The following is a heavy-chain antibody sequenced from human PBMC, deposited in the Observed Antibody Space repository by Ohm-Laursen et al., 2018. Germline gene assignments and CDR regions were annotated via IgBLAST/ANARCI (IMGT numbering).Heavy chain of an antibody. Sequence: TLSLTCTVSGGSISSGGYYWSWIRQHPGKGLEWIGYIYYSGSTYYNPSLKSRVTMSVDTSKNQFSLKLSSVTAADTAVYYCARDRGWELQKGYYFDYWGQGTLVTVSS. CDR1: GGSISSGGYY. CDR2: IYYSGST. D-gene: IGHD2-15*01. V-gene: IGHV4-31*03. CDR3: ARDRGWELQKGYYFDY. J-gene: IGHJ4*02.